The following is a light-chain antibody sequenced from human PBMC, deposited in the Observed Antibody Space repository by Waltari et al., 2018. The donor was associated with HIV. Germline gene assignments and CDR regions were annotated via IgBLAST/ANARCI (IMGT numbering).Light chain of an antibody. CDR3: ASWDDSLNGPV. CDR1: SSTLGSNP. J-gene: IGLJ2*01. CDR2: GKN. V-gene: IGLV1-44*01. Sequence: QSVLTQPPSTSGTPGQRVTISCSGSSSTLGSNPVSWFQQLPGKAPKVLIYGKNQRPSGVPDRFSGSKSGTSASLAIGGLQSEDEADYYCASWDDSLNGPVFGGGTTLTVL.